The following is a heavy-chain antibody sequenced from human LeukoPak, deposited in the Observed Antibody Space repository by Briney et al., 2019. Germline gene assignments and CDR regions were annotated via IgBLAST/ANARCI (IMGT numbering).Heavy chain of an antibody. J-gene: IGHJ3*02. CDR3: ARHSARGSYYVLGAFDM. Sequence: ASVKVSCKASGYTFISYAMNWVRQAPGQGLEWMGWINTNTGNPTYAQGFTGRCVFSLDTSGSTAYLQISSLKSEDTAVYYCARHSARGSYYVLGAFDMWGQGTMVTVSS. CDR2: INTNTGNP. D-gene: IGHD1-26*01. CDR1: GYTFISYA. V-gene: IGHV7-4-1*02.